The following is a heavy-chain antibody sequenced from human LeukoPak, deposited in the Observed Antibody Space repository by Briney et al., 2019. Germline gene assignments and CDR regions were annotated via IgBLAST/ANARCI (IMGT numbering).Heavy chain of an antibody. V-gene: IGHV1-69*13. CDR1: GGTFSSYA. D-gene: IGHD5-24*01. CDR3: ARAESEMATTLPPGDY. J-gene: IGHJ4*02. Sequence: GASVKVSCKASGGTFSSYAISWVRQAPGQGLEWMGGIIPIFGTANYAQKFQGRVTITADESTSTAYMELSSLRSEDTAVYYCARAESEMATTLPPGDYWGQGTLVTVSS. CDR2: IIPIFGTA.